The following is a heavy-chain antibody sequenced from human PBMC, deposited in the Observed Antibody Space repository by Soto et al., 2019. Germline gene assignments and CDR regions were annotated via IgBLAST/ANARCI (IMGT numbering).Heavy chain of an antibody. CDR1: GFTFSSFW. V-gene: IGHV3-7*01. Sequence: GGSLRLSCAASGFTFSSFWITWVRQAPGKGLEGVANINHDGSEKHYVDSVEGRFTLSRDNAENAVYLQMNSLRADDTAVYYCARDFGVQELDYWGQGTLVTVSS. CDR3: ARDFGVQELDY. D-gene: IGHD3-3*01. CDR2: INHDGSEK. J-gene: IGHJ4*02.